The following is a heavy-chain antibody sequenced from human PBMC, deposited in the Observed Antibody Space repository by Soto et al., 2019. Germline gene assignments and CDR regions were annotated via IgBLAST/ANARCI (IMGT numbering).Heavy chain of an antibody. CDR3: ARERYFDY. Sequence: SLRLSCAASGFTVSSNYMSWVRQAPGKGLEWVSVIYSGGSAYYADSVKGRFTISRDNSKNTLYLQMNSLRAEDTAVYHCARERYFDYWGQGTLVTVSS. CDR1: GFTVSSNY. D-gene: IGHD1-20*01. V-gene: IGHV3-66*01. J-gene: IGHJ4*02. CDR2: IYSGGSA.